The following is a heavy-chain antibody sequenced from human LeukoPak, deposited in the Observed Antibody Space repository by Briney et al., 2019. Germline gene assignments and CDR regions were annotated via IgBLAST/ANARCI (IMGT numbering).Heavy chain of an antibody. J-gene: IGHJ4*02. V-gene: IGHV3-7*01. D-gene: IGHD4-17*01. Sequence: GGSLRLSCAASGFTFSSYWMHWVRQAPGKGLEWVANIKQDGSEKYYVDSVKGRFTISRDNAKNSVYLQMSSLRAEDTAVYYCARVPYGDYWSADQWGQGTLVTVSS. CDR1: GFTFSSYW. CDR3: ARVPYGDYWSADQ. CDR2: IKQDGSEK.